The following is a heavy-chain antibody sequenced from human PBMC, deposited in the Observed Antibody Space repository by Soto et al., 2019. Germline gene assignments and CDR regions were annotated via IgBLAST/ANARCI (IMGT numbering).Heavy chain of an antibody. Sequence: EVQLVESGGGLVQPGGSLKLSCAASGFTFSGSAMHWVRQASGKGLEWVGRIRSKANSYATAYAASVKGRFTSSRDDSKNTAYLQMNSLKTEDTAVYYCTRVAVPAAILSGYYYMDVWGKGTTVTVSS. CDR3: TRVAVPAAILSGYYYMDV. J-gene: IGHJ6*03. D-gene: IGHD2-2*01. CDR1: GFTFSGSA. V-gene: IGHV3-73*01. CDR2: IRSKANSYAT.